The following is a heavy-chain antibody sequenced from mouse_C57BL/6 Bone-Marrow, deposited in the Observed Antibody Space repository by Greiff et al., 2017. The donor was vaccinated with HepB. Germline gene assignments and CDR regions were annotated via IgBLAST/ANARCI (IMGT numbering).Heavy chain of an antibody. Sequence: QVQLQQPGAELVKPGASVKLSCKASGYTFTSYWMQWVNQRPGQGLEWIGEIDPSDNDTNYNQKFKGKATLTVDTSSSTAYMQLSSLTSADSAVYYCARVTYGYDGGYYAMDYWGQGTSVTVSS. CDR2: IDPSDNDT. CDR3: ARVTYGYDGGYYAMDY. CDR1: GYTFTSYW. V-gene: IGHV1-50*01. D-gene: IGHD2-2*01. J-gene: IGHJ4*01.